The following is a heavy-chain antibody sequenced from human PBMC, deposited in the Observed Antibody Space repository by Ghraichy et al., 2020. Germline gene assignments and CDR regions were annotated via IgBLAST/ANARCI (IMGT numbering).Heavy chain of an antibody. CDR3: ANRDIVVVPAAMPQLY. Sequence: GGSLRLSCAASGFTFSSYAMSWVRQAPGKGLEWVSAISGSGGSTYYADSVKGRFTISRDNSKNTLYLQMNSLRAEDTAVYYCANRDIVVVPAAMPQLYWGQGTLVTVSS. CDR2: ISGSGGST. D-gene: IGHD2-2*01. J-gene: IGHJ4*02. V-gene: IGHV3-23*01. CDR1: GFTFSSYA.